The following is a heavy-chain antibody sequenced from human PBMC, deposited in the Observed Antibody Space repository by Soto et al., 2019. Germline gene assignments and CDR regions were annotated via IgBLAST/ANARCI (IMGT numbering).Heavy chain of an antibody. Sequence: GGSLRLSCAASGFTFSGSAMHWVRQASGKGLEWVGRIRSKANSYATAYAASVKGRFTISRDDSKNTAYLQMNSLKTEDTAVYYCTSPVGYYYGSGSFFGGEDVWGQGTTVTVSS. CDR2: IRSKANSYAT. D-gene: IGHD3-10*01. CDR3: TSPVGYYYGSGSFFGGEDV. V-gene: IGHV3-73*01. J-gene: IGHJ6*02. CDR1: GFTFSGSA.